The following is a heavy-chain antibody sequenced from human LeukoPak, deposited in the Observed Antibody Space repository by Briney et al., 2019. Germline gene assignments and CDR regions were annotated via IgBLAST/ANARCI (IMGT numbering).Heavy chain of an antibody. Sequence: ETLSLTCSVSGYSISSSYYWGWVRPAPGKGLEWVSYISSRSRTIYYADSVKGRFTISRDNAKNSLYLQINSLRAEDTAVYFCARDQYYDSSGYYTWGGFDIWGPGTMVTVSS. CDR2: ISSRSRTI. CDR3: ARDQYYDSSGYYTWGGFDI. J-gene: IGHJ3*02. D-gene: IGHD3-22*01. CDR1: GYSISSSYY. V-gene: IGHV3-48*01.